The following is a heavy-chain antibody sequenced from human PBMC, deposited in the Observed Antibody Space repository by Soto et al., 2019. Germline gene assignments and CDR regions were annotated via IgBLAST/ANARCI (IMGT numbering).Heavy chain of an antibody. Sequence: TGGSLRLSCAASGFTFSSYWMHWVRQAPGKGLVWVSRIYSDGSSTNYADFVKGRFTISRDNAKNTLYLQMNSLRAEDTAVYYCARGMNQRYAVDYWGQGTLVTVSS. CDR3: ARGMNQRYAVDY. CDR1: GFTFSSYW. V-gene: IGHV3-74*01. CDR2: IYSDGSST. J-gene: IGHJ4*02. D-gene: IGHD2-8*01.